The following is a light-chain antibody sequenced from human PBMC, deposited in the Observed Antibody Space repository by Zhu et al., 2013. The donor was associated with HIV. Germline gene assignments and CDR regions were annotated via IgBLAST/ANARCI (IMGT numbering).Light chain of an antibody. J-gene: IGKJ4*01. V-gene: IGKV3-15*01. CDR2: GAS. Sequence: EIVMTQSPATLSVSPGERVTLSCRASQSVSRNLGWYQQKPGQAPRLLIYGASTRATGIPARFSGSGSGTEFTLTISSLQSEDFATYYCQQSYSIPLTFGGGTTVEIK. CDR1: QSVSRN. CDR3: QQSYSIPLT.